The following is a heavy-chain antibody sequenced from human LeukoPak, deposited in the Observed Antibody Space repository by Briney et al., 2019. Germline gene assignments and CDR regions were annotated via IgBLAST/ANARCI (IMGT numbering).Heavy chain of an antibody. D-gene: IGHD3-22*01. Sequence: ASVKVSCKASGYTFTNYGITWVRQAPGQGLEWMGWVITYNGNTNYAQKPQGRVSMSTDTTTSTAYMGLRSLRSDDTGVYYCARDPYDGSGCIDYWGQGTLVTVSS. J-gene: IGHJ4*02. CDR2: VITYNGNT. V-gene: IGHV1-18*01. CDR3: ARDPYDGSGCIDY. CDR1: GYTFTNYG.